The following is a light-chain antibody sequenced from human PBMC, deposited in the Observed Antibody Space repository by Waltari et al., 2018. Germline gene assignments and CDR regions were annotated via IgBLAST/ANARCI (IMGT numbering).Light chain of an antibody. CDR2: GAS. CDR3: QQYNNWPPWT. Sequence: ETVMTQSPATLSVSPGERATLSCRASQTVSSNLAWYQQKPGQAPRLLIYGASTRATVIPARFSGSGSGTQFTLTISSLQSEDFAVYYCQQYNNWPPWTFGQGTKVEIK. CDR1: QTVSSN. V-gene: IGKV3-15*01. J-gene: IGKJ1*01.